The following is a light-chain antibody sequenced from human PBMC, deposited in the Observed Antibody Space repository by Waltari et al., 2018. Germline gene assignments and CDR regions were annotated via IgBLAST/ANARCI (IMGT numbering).Light chain of an antibody. CDR2: RNN. V-gene: IGLV10-54*04. CDR1: STNVGTPG. Sequence: QAGLTQPPSVSKGLRQTATPTCTVNSTNVGTPGAAWLQQHQGHPPKLLSDRNNNRPSGISERFSASRSGNTASLTITGLQPEDEADYYCSAWDSSLSAWVFGGGTKLTVL. J-gene: IGLJ3*02. CDR3: SAWDSSLSAWV.